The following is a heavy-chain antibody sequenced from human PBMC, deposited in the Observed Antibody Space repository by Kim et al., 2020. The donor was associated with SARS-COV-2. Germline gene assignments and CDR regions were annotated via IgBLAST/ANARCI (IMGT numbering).Heavy chain of an antibody. V-gene: IGHV3-30*04. D-gene: IGHD3-16*01. J-gene: IGHJ6*01. CDR1: GFTFSSSA. Sequence: GGSLRLSCAASGFTFSSSALHWVRQAPGKGLEWVAVISYDGSNKYYPDSVKGRFTISRDNSKNTLYLHMNSLRLEDTAVYYCARDVAQSLASRFLLCMD. CDR3: ARDVAQSLASRFLLCMD. CDR2: ISYDGSNK.